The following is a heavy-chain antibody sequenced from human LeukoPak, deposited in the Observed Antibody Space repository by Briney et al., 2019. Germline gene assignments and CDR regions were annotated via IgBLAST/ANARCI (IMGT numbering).Heavy chain of an antibody. CDR3: AKDSSSWYYFDY. CDR2: ISVSGGST. D-gene: IGHD6-13*01. Sequence: GGSLRLSCAASGFTFSSYAMSWVRQAPGRGLEWVSVISVSGGSTYYADSVKGRFTISRDNSENTLYLQMNSLRAEDTAVYYCAKDSSSWYYFDYWGQGTLVTVSS. CDR1: GFTFSSYA. J-gene: IGHJ4*02. V-gene: IGHV3-23*01.